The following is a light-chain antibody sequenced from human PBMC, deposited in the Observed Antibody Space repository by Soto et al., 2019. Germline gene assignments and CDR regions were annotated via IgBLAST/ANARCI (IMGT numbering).Light chain of an antibody. V-gene: IGLV2-14*01. CDR3: RSYTSSSFYV. J-gene: IGLJ1*01. CDR2: DVS. CDR1: SSDVGGYNY. Sequence: QSAQTQPASVSGSPGQSITISCTGTSSDVGGYNYVSWYQQHPGKAPKLMIYDVSNRPSGVSNRFSGSKSGNTASLTISGLQAEDEADYYCRSYTSSSFYVFGTGTKVTVL.